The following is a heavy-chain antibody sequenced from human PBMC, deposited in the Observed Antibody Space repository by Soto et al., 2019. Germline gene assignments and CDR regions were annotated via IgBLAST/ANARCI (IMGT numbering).Heavy chain of an antibody. V-gene: IGHV5-10-1*01. D-gene: IGHD6-19*01. CDR1: GYSFTSYW. J-gene: IGHJ6*02. Sequence: GASLKISCKGSGYSFTSYWISWVRQMPGKGLEWMGRIDPSDSYTNYSPSFQGHVTISADKSINTAYLQWSSLKASDTAMYYCARQWLASYYYYGMDVWGQGTTVTVSS. CDR2: IDPSDSYT. CDR3: ARQWLASYYYYGMDV.